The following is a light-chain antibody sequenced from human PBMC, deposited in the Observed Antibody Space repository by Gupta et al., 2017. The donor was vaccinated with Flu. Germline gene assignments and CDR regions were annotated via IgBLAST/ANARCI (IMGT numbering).Light chain of an antibody. CDR3: QHEESSPIT. J-gene: IGKJ5*01. Sequence: DIQMTQSPSSLSASVGDRVTMTCRASQDITNSLAWFQQKPGKAPKSLIYGASSLESGVPSKFSGSGYGTHFNLTISSLEPEDFATFYCQHEESSPITFGQGTLMEIK. CDR1: QDITNS. V-gene: IGKV1-16*02. CDR2: GAS.